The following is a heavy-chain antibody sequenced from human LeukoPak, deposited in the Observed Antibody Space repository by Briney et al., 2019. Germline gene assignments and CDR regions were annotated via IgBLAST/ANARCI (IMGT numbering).Heavy chain of an antibody. CDR3: ARGSELGHYSRLDY. CDR2: IYTSGST. CDR1: GGSISSYY. Sequence: SSETLSLTCTVSGGSISSYYWSWIRQPAGKGLEWIGRIYTSGSTNYNPSLKSRVTMSVDTSKNQFSLKLSSVTAADTAVYYCARGSELGHYSRLDYWGQGTLVTVSS. V-gene: IGHV4-4*07. J-gene: IGHJ4*02. D-gene: IGHD2-15*01.